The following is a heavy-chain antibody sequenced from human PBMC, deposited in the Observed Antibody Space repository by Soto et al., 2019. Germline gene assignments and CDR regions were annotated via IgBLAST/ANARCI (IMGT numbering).Heavy chain of an antibody. D-gene: IGHD1-26*01. CDR1: GFTFSSYG. CDR3: ARDGRSLADGSYYDAFDI. V-gene: IGHV3-33*01. Sequence: GGSLRLSCAASGFTFSSYGMHWVRQAPGKGLEWVAVIWYDGSNKYYADSVKGRFTISRDNSKNTLYLQMNSLRAEDTAVYYCARDGRSLADGSYYDAFDIWGQGTMVTVSS. J-gene: IGHJ3*02. CDR2: IWYDGSNK.